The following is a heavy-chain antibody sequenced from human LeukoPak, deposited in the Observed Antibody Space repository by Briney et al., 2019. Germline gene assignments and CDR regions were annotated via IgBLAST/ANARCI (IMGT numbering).Heavy chain of an antibody. CDR1: GGSISSYY. J-gene: IGHJ4*02. CDR3: ARRRPLQNFDY. V-gene: IGHV4-59*08. CDR2: IYYSGST. Sequence: SETLSLTCTVSGGSISSYYWSWIRQPPGKGLEWIGYIYYSGSTNYNPSLKSRVTISVDTSKNQFSLKLSSVTAADTAVYYCARRRPLQNFDYWGQGTLVTVSS.